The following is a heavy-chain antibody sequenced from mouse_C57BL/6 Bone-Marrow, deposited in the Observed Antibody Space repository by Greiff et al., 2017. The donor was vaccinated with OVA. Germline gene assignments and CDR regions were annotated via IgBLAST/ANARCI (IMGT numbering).Heavy chain of an antibody. V-gene: IGHV5-9-1*02. D-gene: IGHD2-10*01. J-gene: IGHJ3*01. CDR1: GFTFSSYA. CDR2: ISSGGDYI. CDR3: TREAYFQAWFAY. Sequence: DVKLQESGEGLVKPGGSLKLSCAASGFTFSSYAMSWVRQTPEKRLEWVAYISSGGDYIYYADTVKGRFTISRDNARNTLYLQMSSLKSEDTAMYYCTREAYFQAWFAYWGQGTLVTVSA.